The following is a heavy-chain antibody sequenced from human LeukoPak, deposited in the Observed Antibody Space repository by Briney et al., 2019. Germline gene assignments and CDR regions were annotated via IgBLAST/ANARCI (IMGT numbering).Heavy chain of an antibody. J-gene: IGHJ4*02. Sequence: GESLKISCKGAGCIFTSYCIAWVRQMPGKGLEGMGIIYPPDSDTRYSPSFLGQVTISSDKSISTAYLQWSGLKASDTAMYYCARSGSAATPLFDFWGQGTLVTVSS. CDR1: GCIFTSYC. CDR3: ARSGSAATPLFDF. V-gene: IGHV5-51*03. CDR2: IYPPDSDT. D-gene: IGHD2-2*01.